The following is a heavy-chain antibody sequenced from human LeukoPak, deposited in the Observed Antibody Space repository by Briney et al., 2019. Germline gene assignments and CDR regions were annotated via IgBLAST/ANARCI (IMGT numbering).Heavy chain of an antibody. CDR3: AKVAEIIAVAGHIDY. CDR1: GFTFSSYA. CDR2: IRGSGGST. J-gene: IGHJ4*02. D-gene: IGHD6-19*01. V-gene: IGHV3-23*01. Sequence: PGGSLRLSCAASGFTFSSYAMSWVRQAAGEGLEWDSAIRGSGGSTYYADSVKGRFTISRDNSKNTLYLQVNSLRAEDTAVYYCAKVAEIIAVAGHIDYWGQGTLVTVSS.